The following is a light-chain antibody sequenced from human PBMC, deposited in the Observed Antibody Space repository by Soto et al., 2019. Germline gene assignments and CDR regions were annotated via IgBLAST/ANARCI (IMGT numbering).Light chain of an antibody. CDR1: QSVYST. V-gene: IGKV3-15*01. Sequence: EIVMTQSPATLSVSPGERATLSCRASQSVYSTLAWYQQKPGQAPSLLIYHASTRATGIPARFSGSGSGTEFTLTSSSLQSADFAVYYCQQYNKWPLTFGGGTKLEIK. J-gene: IGKJ4*01. CDR2: HAS. CDR3: QQYNKWPLT.